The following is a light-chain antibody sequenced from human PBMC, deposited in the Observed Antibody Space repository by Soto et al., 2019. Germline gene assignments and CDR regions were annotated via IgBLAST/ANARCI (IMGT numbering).Light chain of an antibody. J-gene: IGKJ5*01. Sequence: DIPMTQSPSTLSASIGDRVTITCRASQNISIWLAWYQQKPGKVPKLLIYQASALESGVPPRFSGSGSGTEFTLTISSLQPDDFATYYCQQFNSESFTFGQGTRLEIK. CDR2: QAS. V-gene: IGKV1-5*03. CDR3: QQFNSESFT. CDR1: QNISIW.